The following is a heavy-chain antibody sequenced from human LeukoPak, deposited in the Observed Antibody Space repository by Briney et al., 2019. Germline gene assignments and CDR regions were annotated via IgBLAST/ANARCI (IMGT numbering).Heavy chain of an antibody. J-gene: IGHJ4*02. CDR1: SGSINSYY. D-gene: IGHD3-16*01. V-gene: IGHV4-4*07. CDR2: IYTTGKT. CDR3: ARHGYTASHYFLAY. Sequence: SETLSLTCTVSSGSINSYYWGWVRQPAGRGLEWIGRIYTTGKTDYNPSLKSRLTMSVDTSKRQFSLNLTSVTAADTAIYHCARHGYTASHYFLAYWSQGTLVSVSS.